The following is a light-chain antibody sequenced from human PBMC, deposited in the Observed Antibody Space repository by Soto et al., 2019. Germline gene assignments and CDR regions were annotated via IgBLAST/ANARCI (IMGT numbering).Light chain of an antibody. CDR3: YSYTSSSTAV. Sequence: QSALTQPASVSGSPGQSITISCIGTSSDIGGYNYVSWYQQYPGKAPKLLIYDVRNRPSGISNRFSGSKSGNTASLTIAGLQAEDEADYYCYSYTSSSTAVFGGGTQLTVL. CDR2: DVR. CDR1: SSDIGGYNY. J-gene: IGLJ7*01. V-gene: IGLV2-14*03.